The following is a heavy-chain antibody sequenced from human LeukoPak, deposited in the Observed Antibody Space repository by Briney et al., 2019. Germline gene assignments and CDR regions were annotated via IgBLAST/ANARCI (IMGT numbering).Heavy chain of an antibody. CDR1: GFTFSSYE. CDR2: IGSSGGSR. Sequence: GGSLRLSCAASGFTFSSYEMDWVRRAPGKGLEWVSYIGSSGGSRYYADSVKGRFTSSRDNAKNSLYLQMNSLRVEDTAVYYCAREDGDAFDIWGQGTVVSVSS. CDR3: AREDGDAFDI. J-gene: IGHJ3*02. D-gene: IGHD5-24*01. V-gene: IGHV3-48*03.